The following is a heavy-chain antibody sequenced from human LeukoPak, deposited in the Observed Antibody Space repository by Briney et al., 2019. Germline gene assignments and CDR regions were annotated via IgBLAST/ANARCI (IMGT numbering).Heavy chain of an antibody. D-gene: IGHD4-23*01. Sequence: PSETLSLTCTVSGDSISSSNYYWGWIRQPPGKGLEWIGSIYYSVTTYYNPSLKSRVTISVDTSKNQFSLKLNSVTAADTAVYYCARDRLRWPKIDYWGQGTLVTVSS. CDR1: GDSISSSNYY. CDR3: ARDRLRWPKIDY. CDR2: IYYSVTT. J-gene: IGHJ4*02. V-gene: IGHV4-39*07.